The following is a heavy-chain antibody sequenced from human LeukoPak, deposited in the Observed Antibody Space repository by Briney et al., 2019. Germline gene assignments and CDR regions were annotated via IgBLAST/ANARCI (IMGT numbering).Heavy chain of an antibody. V-gene: IGHV1-69*04. D-gene: IGHD3-3*01. J-gene: IGHJ4*02. CDR1: GGTFSSYA. CDR3: ARSDYDFWSGYSDY. Sequence: GASVKVSCKASGGTFSSYAISWVRQAPGQGLEWMGRIIPILGIANHAQKFQGRVTITADKSTSTAYMELSSLRSEDTAVYYCARSDYDFWSGYSDYWGQGTLVTVSS. CDR2: IIPILGIA.